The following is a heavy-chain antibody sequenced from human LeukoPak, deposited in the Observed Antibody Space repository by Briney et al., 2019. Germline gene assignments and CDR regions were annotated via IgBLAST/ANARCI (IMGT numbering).Heavy chain of an antibody. CDR2: ISGSGSGI. CDR3: AELGITMIGGV. D-gene: IGHD3-10*02. Sequence: GGSLRLSCAASGFDFSDYCVTWIRQAPGKGLEWISYISGSGSGIYYADSVKGRFTISRDNAKNSLFLQMNSLRAEDTAVYYCAELGITMIGGVWGKGTTVTISS. V-gene: IGHV3-11*04. J-gene: IGHJ6*04. CDR1: GFDFSDYC.